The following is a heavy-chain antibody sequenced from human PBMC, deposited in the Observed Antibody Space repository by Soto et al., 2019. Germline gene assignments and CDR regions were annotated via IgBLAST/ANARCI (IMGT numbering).Heavy chain of an antibody. V-gene: IGHV1-69*13. Sequence: SVKVSCKASEGTFSSYAISWVRQAPGQGLEWMGRIIPVFRTANYAQRFQDRVTITADDSTSTAFMELSSLKSEDTAVYYCARGLIVVPAAEINFDYWGQGTPVTVSS. CDR2: IIPVFRTA. J-gene: IGHJ4*02. CDR1: EGTFSSYA. D-gene: IGHD2-2*01. CDR3: ARGLIVVPAAEINFDY.